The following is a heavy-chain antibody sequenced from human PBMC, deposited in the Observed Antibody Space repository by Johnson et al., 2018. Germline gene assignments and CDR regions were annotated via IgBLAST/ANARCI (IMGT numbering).Heavy chain of an antibody. Sequence: QVQLQESGPGLVKXSETLSLXCTVSGGSISSFYWSWIRRPPGRGLEWIGFIYYSGSTNYNPSLKTRVSISVEMSKNQFSLKLSSVTEADTAVYYCAGAWGGELIDAFDIWGQGTMVTVSS. J-gene: IGHJ3*02. D-gene: IGHD3-16*01. CDR2: IYYSGST. CDR1: GGSISSFY. V-gene: IGHV4-59*01. CDR3: AGAWGGELIDAFDI.